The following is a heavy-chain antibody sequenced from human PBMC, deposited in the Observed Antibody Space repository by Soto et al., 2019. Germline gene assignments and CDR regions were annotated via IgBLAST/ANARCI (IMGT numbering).Heavy chain of an antibody. D-gene: IGHD5-12*01. CDR1: RFTFSSYA. J-gene: IGHJ4*02. CDR2: ISGSGGST. Sequence: AVSLRLSCAASRFTFSSYAMSWVRQAQGKGLEWVSAISGSGGSTYYADSVKGRFTISRDNSKNTLYLQMNSLRAEDTAVYYCAKDLWKWLRLGEFDYWGQGTLVNVSS. CDR3: AKDLWKWLRLGEFDY. V-gene: IGHV3-23*01.